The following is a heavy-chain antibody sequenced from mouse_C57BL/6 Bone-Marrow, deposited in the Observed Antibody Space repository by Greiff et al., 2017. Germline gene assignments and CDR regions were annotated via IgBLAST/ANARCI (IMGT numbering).Heavy chain of an antibody. D-gene: IGHD2-2*01. V-gene: IGHV1-69*01. J-gene: IGHJ2*01. CDR1: GYTFTSYW. Sequence: VQLQQSGAELVMPGASVKLSCKASGYTFTSYWMHWVKQRPGQGLEWIGEIDPSDSYTNYNQKFKGKSTLTVDKSSSTAYMQLSSLTSEDSAVYYCARDGGLYYGYPYWGQGTTLTVSS. CDR3: ARDGGLYYGYPY. CDR2: IDPSDSYT.